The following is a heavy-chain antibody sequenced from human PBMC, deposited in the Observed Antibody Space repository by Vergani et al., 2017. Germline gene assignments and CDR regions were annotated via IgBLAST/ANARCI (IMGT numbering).Heavy chain of an antibody. V-gene: IGHV5-10-1*01. CDR1: GYSFTSYW. D-gene: IGHD1-1*01. CDR2: IDPSDSYT. Sequence: EVQLVPSGAEVKKPGESLRISCKGSGYSFTSYWISWVRQMPGKGLEWMGRIDPSDSYTNYSPSFQGHVTISADKSISTAYLQWSSLKASDTAMYYCAREAGNAHHDIWFDPWGQGTLVTVSS. J-gene: IGHJ5*02. CDR3: AREAGNAHHDIWFDP.